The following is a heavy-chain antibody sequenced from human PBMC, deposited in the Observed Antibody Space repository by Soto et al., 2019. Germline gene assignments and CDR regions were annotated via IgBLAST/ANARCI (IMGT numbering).Heavy chain of an antibody. Sequence: PSETLSLTCTVSGDSISSYYWSWVRQPPGQGLEWIGYISNSGGTNVNPSLKGRVTLSVDASMNQFSLRLSSVTAADTAVYFCSRVFGAYWYFDYWGRGTLVTVS. CDR3: SRVFGAYWYFDY. J-gene: IGHJ4*02. CDR2: ISNSGGT. V-gene: IGHV4-59*01. D-gene: IGHD2-8*02. CDR1: GDSISSYY.